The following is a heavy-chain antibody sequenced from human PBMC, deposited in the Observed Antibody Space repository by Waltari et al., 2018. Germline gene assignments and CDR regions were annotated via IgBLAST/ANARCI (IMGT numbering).Heavy chain of an antibody. CDR3: ALVDGLHPRFDP. J-gene: IGHJ5*02. Sequence: QVQLVQSGAEVKKPGSSVKVSCKASGGTFSSYAIRWVPQAPGQGLEWMGGIIPIFGTANYAQKFQGRVTITTDESTSTAYMELSSLRSEDTAVYYCALVDGLHPRFDPWGQGTLVTVSS. CDR1: GGTFSSYA. V-gene: IGHV1-69*05. CDR2: IIPIFGTA. D-gene: IGHD2-15*01.